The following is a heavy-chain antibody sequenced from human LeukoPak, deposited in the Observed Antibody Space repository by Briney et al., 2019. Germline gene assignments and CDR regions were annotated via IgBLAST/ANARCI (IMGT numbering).Heavy chain of an antibody. CDR2: ISDSGGST. J-gene: IGHJ4*02. CDR1: GFTFSSYA. CDR3: AKARWGRQLAFDY. V-gene: IGHV3-23*01. Sequence: PWWSLRLSRAASGFTFSSYAMSWVRQAPGKGLERFSVISDSGGSTYYADYVKGRFTISRDNSKNTLYLQMNSLRVEDTAVYYCAKARWGRQLAFDYWGQGTLVTVSS. D-gene: IGHD6-13*01.